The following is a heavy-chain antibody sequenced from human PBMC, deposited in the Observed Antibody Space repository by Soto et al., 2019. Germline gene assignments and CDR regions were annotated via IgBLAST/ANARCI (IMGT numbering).Heavy chain of an antibody. CDR3: ARLSYDILTGYYIGY. D-gene: IGHD3-9*01. CDR1: GGTFSSYA. CDR2: ISPIFGTA. V-gene: IGHV1-69*05. Sequence: SVKVSCKASGGTFSSYAISWVRQAPGQGLEWVGGISPIFGTANYAQKFQGRVTMTTDKSTSTAYMELRSLRSDDTAVFYCARLSYDILTGYYIGYWGQGTLVTVSS. J-gene: IGHJ4*02.